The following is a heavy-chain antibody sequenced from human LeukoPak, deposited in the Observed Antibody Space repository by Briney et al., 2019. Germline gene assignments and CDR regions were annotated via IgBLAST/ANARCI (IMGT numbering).Heavy chain of an antibody. CDR2: ISSSSSYI. D-gene: IGHD1-26*01. CDR1: GFTFSSYS. Sequence: PGGSLRLSCAASGFTFSSYSMSWVRQAPGKGLEWVSSISSSSSYIYYADSVKGRFTISRDNAKNSLYLQMNSLRAEDTAVYYCARDGGVGAIGAFDIWGQGTMVTVSS. V-gene: IGHV3-21*01. CDR3: ARDGGVGAIGAFDI. J-gene: IGHJ3*02.